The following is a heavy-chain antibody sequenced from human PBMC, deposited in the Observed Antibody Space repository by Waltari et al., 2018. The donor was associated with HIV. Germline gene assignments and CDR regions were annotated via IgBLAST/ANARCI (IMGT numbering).Heavy chain of an antibody. J-gene: IGHJ4*02. CDR2: LNLNWRNT. Sequence: QVQLVQSGAEVKKPGASVKVSCKASGYTFTRYDINWVRQATGQGLEWMGCLNLNWRNTGYGQKFQARVTITRNTATSTAYMELSSLRSKDTAVYYCARSYRWSKTSGGYWGQGTLVTVSS. D-gene: IGHD3-16*02. CDR1: GYTFTRYD. CDR3: ARSYRWSKTSGGY. V-gene: IGHV1-8*01.